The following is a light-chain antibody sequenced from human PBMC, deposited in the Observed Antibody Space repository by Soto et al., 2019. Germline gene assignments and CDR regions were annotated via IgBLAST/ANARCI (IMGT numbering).Light chain of an antibody. CDR1: QSVSSY. CDR2: DAS. CDR3: QQRSNWPKYT. Sequence: EIVLTQSPATLSLSPGERATLSCRASQSVSSYLAWYQQKPGQAPRLLIYDASNRATGIPARFSGSGSGTDFTLTSSSLEPEDLAVDYCQQRSNWPKYTFGQGTKLEIK. V-gene: IGKV3-11*01. J-gene: IGKJ2*01.